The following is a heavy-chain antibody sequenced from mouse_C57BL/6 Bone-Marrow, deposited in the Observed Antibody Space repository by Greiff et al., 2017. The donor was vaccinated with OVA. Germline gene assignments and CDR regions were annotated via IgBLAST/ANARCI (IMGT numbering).Heavy chain of an antibody. V-gene: IGHV1-50*01. Sequence: QVQLQQPGAELVKPGASVKLSCKASGYTFTSYWMQWVKQRPGQGLEWIGEIDPSDSYTNYNQKFKGKATLTVDTSSSTAYMQLSSLTSEDSAVYYCARDDYGSSYWCFDDWGKGTLVTVSA. CDR2: IDPSDSYT. D-gene: IGHD1-1*01. CDR1: GYTFTSYW. CDR3: ARDDYGSSYWCFDD. J-gene: IGHJ1*03.